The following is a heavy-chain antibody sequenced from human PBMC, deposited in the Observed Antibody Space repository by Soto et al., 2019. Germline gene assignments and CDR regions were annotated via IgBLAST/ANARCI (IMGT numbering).Heavy chain of an antibody. CDR1: GFTFSSYW. CDR3: ARDRYSSSRYYYYGMDV. J-gene: IGHJ6*02. D-gene: IGHD6-6*01. Sequence: GGSLRLSCAASGFTFSSYWMSWVRQAPGKGLEWVANIKQGGSEKYYVDSVKGRFTISRDNAKNSLYLQMNSLRAEDTAVYYCARDRYSSSRYYYYGMDVGGQGTTVTVSS. CDR2: IKQGGSEK. V-gene: IGHV3-7*01.